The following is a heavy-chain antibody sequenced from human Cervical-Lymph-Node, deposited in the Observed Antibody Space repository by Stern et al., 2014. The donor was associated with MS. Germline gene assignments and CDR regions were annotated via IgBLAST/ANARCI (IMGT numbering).Heavy chain of an antibody. D-gene: IGHD2-15*01. CDR1: GFTFSSYA. Sequence: EVQLLESGGGLVQPGGSLRLSCAASGFTFSSYAMSWVRPAPGKGLGWVSAIRGGGESTYYADSVKGRFTISRDNSKNTLYLQMNSLRAEDTAVYYCAKEGSVVVVDTFWFDPWGQGTLVTVSS. CDR2: IRGGGEST. CDR3: AKEGSVVVVDTFWFDP. V-gene: IGHV3-23*01. J-gene: IGHJ5*02.